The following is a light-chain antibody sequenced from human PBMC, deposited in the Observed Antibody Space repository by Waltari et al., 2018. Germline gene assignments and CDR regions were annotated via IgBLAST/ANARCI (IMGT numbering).Light chain of an antibody. J-gene: IGLJ1*01. Sequence: QSALTQPASVSGSPGQSTTISCTGTSRDIGDYVWVHWYQQHPGQAPKVVIFDVSFRHSGVSKRLAGSTSGNTASLTISGLQAEEEADYYCNSHTSRHSRVFGTGTKVTVL. CDR2: DVS. CDR1: SRDIGDYVW. CDR3: NSHTSRHSRV. V-gene: IGLV2-14*03.